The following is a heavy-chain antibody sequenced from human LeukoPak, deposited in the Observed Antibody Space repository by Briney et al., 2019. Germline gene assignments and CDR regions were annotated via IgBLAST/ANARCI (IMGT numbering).Heavy chain of an antibody. V-gene: IGHV4-59*08. CDR3: ARTLYSRGFYTVDY. Sequence: SETLSLTCIVSGGSISNSYWSWLRQPPGKGLQWIGCIYYSGSTNYNPSLKSRVTISGDTSKNQFSLKLSSVTAADTAVYYCARTLYSRGFYTVDYWGQGTLVTVSS. J-gene: IGHJ4*02. CDR2: IYYSGST. CDR1: GGSISNSY. D-gene: IGHD2-8*02.